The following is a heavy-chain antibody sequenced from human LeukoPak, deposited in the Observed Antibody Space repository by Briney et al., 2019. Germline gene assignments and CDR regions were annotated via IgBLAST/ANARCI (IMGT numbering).Heavy chain of an antibody. D-gene: IGHD6-19*01. CDR2: IWYDGSNK. Sequence: GGSLRLSCAASGFTFSSYGMHWVRQAPGKGLEWVAVIWYDGSNKYYADSVKGRFTISRDNFKNTLYLQMNSLRAEDTAVYYCAREDRSSGWRFDYWGQGTLVTVSS. CDR3: AREDRSSGWRFDY. J-gene: IGHJ4*02. CDR1: GFTFSSYG. V-gene: IGHV3-33*01.